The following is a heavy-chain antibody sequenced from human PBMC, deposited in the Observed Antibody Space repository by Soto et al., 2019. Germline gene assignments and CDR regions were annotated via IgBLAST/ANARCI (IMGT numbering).Heavy chain of an antibody. CDR2: ISYDGSNK. CDR3: AKDYDYYDSSGYSDY. Sequence: GGSLRLSCAASGFTFSSYGMHWVRQAPGKGLEWVAVISYDGSNKYYADSVKGRFTISRDNSKNTLYLQMNSLRAGDTAVYYCAKDYDYYDSSGYSDYWGQGTLVTVSS. CDR1: GFTFSSYG. D-gene: IGHD3-22*01. V-gene: IGHV3-30*18. J-gene: IGHJ4*02.